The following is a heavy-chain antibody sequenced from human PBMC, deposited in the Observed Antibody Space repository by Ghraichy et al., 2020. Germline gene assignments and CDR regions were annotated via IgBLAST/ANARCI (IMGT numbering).Heavy chain of an antibody. CDR2: IKQDGSEK. CDR3: ARPRCRHNWYFSSDY. Sequence: GESLNISCAASGFPFSTYWMTWVRQAPGEGLEWVASIKQDGSEKYYVDSVKGRFTISRDNAKNSLYLQMNSLRAEDTAFYYCARPRCRHNWYFSSDYWGQGTLVTVSS. CDR1: GFPFSTYW. J-gene: IGHJ4*02. V-gene: IGHV3-7*03. D-gene: IGHD1-1*01.